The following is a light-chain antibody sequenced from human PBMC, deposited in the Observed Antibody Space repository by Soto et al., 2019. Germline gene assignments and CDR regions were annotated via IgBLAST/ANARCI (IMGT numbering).Light chain of an antibody. Sequence: DIQMTQSPSSLSASIGDRVSITCRASQSISTNLNWYQQKPGTVPKLLIYVADRLQSGVPSRFSGSGSGTDFTLTISSLQPEDFATYYCQQSYGSRTFGQGTTVEI. CDR3: QQSYGSRT. V-gene: IGKV1-39*01. CDR1: QSISTN. CDR2: VAD. J-gene: IGKJ1*01.